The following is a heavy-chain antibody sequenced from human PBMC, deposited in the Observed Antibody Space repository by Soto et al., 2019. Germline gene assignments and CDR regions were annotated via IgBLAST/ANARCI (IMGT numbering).Heavy chain of an antibody. J-gene: IGHJ3*02. CDR3: ARKAGYYDSGASDYGLADAVDR. V-gene: IGHV3-21*05. CDR1: GFTFGSYS. CDR2: ISSSRAYV. Sequence: EVQLVESGGGLVRPGGSLRLSCAASGFTFGSYSMNWVRQAPGKGLEWVSNISSSRAYVYYADSLKGRFTVSRDNAKKALYWQMNSLRAEATAVFCCARKAGYYDSGASDYGLADAVDRWGQLTRVHVSS. D-gene: IGHD3-22*01.